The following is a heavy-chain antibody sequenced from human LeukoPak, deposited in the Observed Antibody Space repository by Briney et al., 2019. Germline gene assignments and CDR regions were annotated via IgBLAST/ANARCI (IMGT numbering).Heavy chain of an antibody. Sequence: SETLSLTSAVHGESFSVTYWRWICQTPGKGREWIGEIILSVSTTYNPPLTSRVTTSVATSKNQFSLKLSSVAAAGTAVYFCARGASPGGLSRDWGRGALVTVSS. CDR1: GESFSVTY. CDR2: IILSVST. J-gene: IGHJ4*02. D-gene: IGHD2-15*01. CDR3: ARGASPGGLSRD. V-gene: IGHV4-34*01.